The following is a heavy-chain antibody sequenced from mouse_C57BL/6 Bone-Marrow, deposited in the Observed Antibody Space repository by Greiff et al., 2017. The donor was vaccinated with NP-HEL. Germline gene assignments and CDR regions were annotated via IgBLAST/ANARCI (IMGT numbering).Heavy chain of an antibody. D-gene: IGHD1-1*01. CDR3: TRNYYGSRY. V-gene: IGHV5-9-1*02. CDR2: ISSGGDYI. CDR1: GFTFSSYA. Sequence: EVKLMESGEGLVKPGGSLKLSCAASGFTFSSYAMSWVRQTPEKRLEWVAYISSGGDYIYYADTVKGRFTISRDNARNTLYRQMSSLKSEDTAMYYCTRNYYGSRYWGQGTLVTVSA. J-gene: IGHJ3*01.